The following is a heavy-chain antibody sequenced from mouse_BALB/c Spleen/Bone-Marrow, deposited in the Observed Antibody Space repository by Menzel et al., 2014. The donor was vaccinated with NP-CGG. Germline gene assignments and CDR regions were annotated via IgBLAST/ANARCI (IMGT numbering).Heavy chain of an antibody. Sequence: VQLQQSGAELVMPGASVKMSCKASGYTFTDYWMHWVKHRPGQGLEWIGAIDTSDSYTSYNQKFKGKATLTVDESSSTAYMQLSSLTSEDSAVYYCARGDWDDAYWGQGTLVTVSA. CDR1: GYTFTDYW. D-gene: IGHD4-1*01. CDR2: IDTSDSYT. J-gene: IGHJ3*01. CDR3: ARGDWDDAY. V-gene: IGHV1-69*01.